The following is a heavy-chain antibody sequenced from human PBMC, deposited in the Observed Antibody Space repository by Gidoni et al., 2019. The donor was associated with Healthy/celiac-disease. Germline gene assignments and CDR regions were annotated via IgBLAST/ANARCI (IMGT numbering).Heavy chain of an antibody. D-gene: IGHD3-22*01. CDR2: INHSGST. CDR3: ARAQSSGSQNDAFDI. V-gene: IGHV4-34*01. Sequence: QVQLQQWGAGLLKPSETLSLTCAVYGGSFSGYYWSWIRQPPGKGLEWIGEINHSGSTNYNPSLKSRVTISVDTSKNQFSLKLSSVTAADTAVYYCARAQSSGSQNDAFDIWGQGTMVTVSS. J-gene: IGHJ3*02. CDR1: GGSFSGYY.